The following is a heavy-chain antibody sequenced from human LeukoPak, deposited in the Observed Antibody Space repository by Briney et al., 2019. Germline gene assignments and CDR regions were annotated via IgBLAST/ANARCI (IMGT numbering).Heavy chain of an antibody. Sequence: GASVKVSCKASGYTFTGYYMHWVRQAPGQGLEWLGCINPNSGATNYAQKFQGRVTMTRDTSISTAYMELSGLRSDDTAVYYCASLRLIDYWGQGTLVTVSS. CDR3: ASLRLIDY. CDR1: GYTFTGYY. CDR2: INPNSGAT. J-gene: IGHJ4*02. D-gene: IGHD3-16*01. V-gene: IGHV1-2*02.